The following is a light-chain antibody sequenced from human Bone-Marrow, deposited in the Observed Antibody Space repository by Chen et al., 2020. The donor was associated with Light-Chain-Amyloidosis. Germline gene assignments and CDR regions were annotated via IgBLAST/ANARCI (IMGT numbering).Light chain of an antibody. Sequence: SVLTQPPSLSDAPRQRGTISCSGSSSNIGNNAVNWYQQLPGKAPKLLIYYDDLLPSGVSDRFSGSTSGTSASLAISGLQSEDEADYYCAAWDDSLNGRVFGGGTKLTVL. CDR2: YDD. V-gene: IGLV1-36*01. J-gene: IGLJ3*02. CDR1: SSNIGNNA. CDR3: AAWDDSLNGRV.